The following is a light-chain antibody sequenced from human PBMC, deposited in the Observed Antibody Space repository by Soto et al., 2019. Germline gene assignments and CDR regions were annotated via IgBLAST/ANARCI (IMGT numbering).Light chain of an antibody. CDR1: QTVVGF. CDR2: DAS. CDR3: QQRASWPWT. Sequence: DIVLTQSPATLSLSPGERATLSCRASQTVVGFLAWYQQKPDQAPRLLIYDASNRAAAIPARFSGSGSGTDYTLTISSLEPEDFAIYYCQQRASWPWTFGQGTKV. V-gene: IGKV3-11*01. J-gene: IGKJ1*01.